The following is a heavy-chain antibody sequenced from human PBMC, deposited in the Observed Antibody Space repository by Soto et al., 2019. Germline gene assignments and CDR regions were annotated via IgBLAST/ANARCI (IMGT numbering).Heavy chain of an antibody. CDR3: ARDRGIAVAADYYYYMDV. D-gene: IGHD6-19*01. CDR1: GFTFSSYG. J-gene: IGHJ6*03. CDR2: IWYDGSNK. V-gene: IGHV3-33*01. Sequence: GGSLRLSCAASGFTFSSYGMHWVRQAPGKGLEWVAVIWYDGSNKYYADSVKGRFTISRDNSKNTLYLQMNSLRAEDTAVYYCARDRGIAVAADYYYYMDVWGKGTTVTVSS.